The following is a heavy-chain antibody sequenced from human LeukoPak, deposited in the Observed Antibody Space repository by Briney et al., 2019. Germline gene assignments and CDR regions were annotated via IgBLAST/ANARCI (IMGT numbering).Heavy chain of an antibody. CDR1: GFSLSTNGMC. J-gene: IGHJ4*02. D-gene: IGHD6-13*01. CDR2: IGWDYDK. V-gene: IGHV2-70*11. CDR3: ARTYGTAAAAPFDY. Sequence: GPALVKPTQTLTLTCTFSGFSLSTNGMCVSWIRQPPGKALEWLARIGWDYDKYYSTSLKTRLTISKDTSENQVVLTMTNMDPVDTATYYCARTYGTAAAAPFDYWGQGTLVTVSS.